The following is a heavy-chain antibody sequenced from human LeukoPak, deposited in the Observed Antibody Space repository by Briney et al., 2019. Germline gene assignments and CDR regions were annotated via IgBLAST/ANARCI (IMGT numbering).Heavy chain of an antibody. CDR2: IYYSGST. J-gene: IGHJ3*02. V-gene: IGHV4-59*01. CDR3: ASFTAMANDAFDI. Sequence: SETLSLTCTVSGGSISSYYWSWIRQPPGKGLEWIGYIYYSGSTNYNPSLKSRVTISVDTSKNQFSLKLSSVTAADTAVHYCASFTAMANDAFDIWGQGTMVTVSS. CDR1: GGSISSYY. D-gene: IGHD5-18*01.